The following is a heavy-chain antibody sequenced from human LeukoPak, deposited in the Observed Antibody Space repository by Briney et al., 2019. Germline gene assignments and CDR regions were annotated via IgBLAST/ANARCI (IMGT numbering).Heavy chain of an antibody. D-gene: IGHD4-17*01. CDR1: GGSISSGDYY. J-gene: IGHJ4*02. Sequence: SETLSLTCTVSGGSISSGDYYWSWIRQHPGKGLEWIGYIYYSGSTHHNPSLKSRVTISVDTSKNQFSLRLNSVTAADTAVYYCATYGDYRSFDYWGQGTLVTVSS. V-gene: IGHV4-31*03. CDR2: IYYSGST. CDR3: ATYGDYRSFDY.